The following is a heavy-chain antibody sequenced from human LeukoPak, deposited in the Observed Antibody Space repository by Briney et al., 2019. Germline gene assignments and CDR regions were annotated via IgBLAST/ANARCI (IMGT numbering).Heavy chain of an antibody. V-gene: IGHV1-24*01. CDR1: GITLNDLS. CDR3: ATDGIPGATTTLDY. Sequence: ASVRVSCKVSGITLNDLSIQWVRQAPGKGLEWMGGFDPEDGETIYAPKFQARVTMTQDTYEDTAYMELSSLRSEDTAVYYCATDGIPGATTTLDYRGQGTLVTVSS. J-gene: IGHJ4*02. CDR2: FDPEDGET. D-gene: IGHD1-26*01.